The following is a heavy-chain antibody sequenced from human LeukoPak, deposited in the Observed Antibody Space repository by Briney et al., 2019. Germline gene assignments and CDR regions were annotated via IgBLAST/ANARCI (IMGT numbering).Heavy chain of an antibody. CDR2: MNPNTGNS. CDR1: GYTFISYD. Sequence: ASVKVSCKASGYTFISYDINWVRQATGQGLEWMGWMNPNTGNSGYAQKFQGRVTITRHTSISTAYMELSSLTSEDTAVYYCARGGDIVLMVYAILGDYWGQGTLVTVSS. V-gene: IGHV1-8*03. CDR3: ARGGDIVLMVYAILGDY. J-gene: IGHJ4*02. D-gene: IGHD2-8*01.